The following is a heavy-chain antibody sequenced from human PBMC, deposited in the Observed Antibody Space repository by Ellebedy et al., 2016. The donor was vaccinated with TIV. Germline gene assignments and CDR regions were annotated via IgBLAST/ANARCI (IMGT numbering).Heavy chain of an antibody. D-gene: IGHD1-7*01. J-gene: IGHJ4*02. CDR1: GFSFSNYW. V-gene: IGHV3-7*01. CDR3: ARDWNSADY. CDR2: INQHGSEI. Sequence: GESLKISXAASGFSFSNYWMTWVRQAPGKGLEWVANINQHGSEIYYVDSVKGRFTISRDNAKNSLYLQMNSLRTEDAAVYYCARDWNSADYWGQGTLVTVSS.